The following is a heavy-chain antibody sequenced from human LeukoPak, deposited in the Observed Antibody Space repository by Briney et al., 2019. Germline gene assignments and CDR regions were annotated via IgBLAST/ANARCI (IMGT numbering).Heavy chain of an antibody. J-gene: IGHJ3*02. Sequence: GGSLRLSCAASGFTFSSYSMTWVRQAPGKGLEWVSSISSSSSYIYYADSVKGRFTISRDNAKNSLYPQMNSLRAEDTAVYYCARGYYDILTGYSPDAFDIWGQGTMVTVSS. CDR3: ARGYYDILTGYSPDAFDI. D-gene: IGHD3-9*01. CDR2: ISSSSSYI. CDR1: GFTFSSYS. V-gene: IGHV3-21*01.